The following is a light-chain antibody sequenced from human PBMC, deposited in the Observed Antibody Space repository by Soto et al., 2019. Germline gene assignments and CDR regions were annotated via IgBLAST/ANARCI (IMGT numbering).Light chain of an antibody. V-gene: IGKV3-15*01. Sequence: VVRTQSAATLSVTPGQTATLSFRASQSVSINLAWYQQKPGQAPRLLLYGASARATGIPARFSGSGSGTEFTLTISSLQSEDFAVYYCQQYNNRRTFGQGTKVDIK. CDR1: QSVSIN. CDR2: GAS. J-gene: IGKJ1*01. CDR3: QQYNNRRT.